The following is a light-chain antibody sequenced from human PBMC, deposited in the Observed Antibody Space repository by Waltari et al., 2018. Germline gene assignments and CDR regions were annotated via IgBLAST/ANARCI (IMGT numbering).Light chain of an antibody. J-gene: IGKJ4*01. Sequence: EIVLTHSPATLSLSPGERVTLSCRASQSVSSRLDWYQQKPGKAPRLLIYGASSWATGIPDRFSGSGSGTEFTLTISSLEPEDVAVYYCQQNSNWPLTFGGGTKVEIK. CDR3: QQNSNWPLT. CDR2: GAS. V-gene: IGKV3D-15*01. CDR1: QSVSSR.